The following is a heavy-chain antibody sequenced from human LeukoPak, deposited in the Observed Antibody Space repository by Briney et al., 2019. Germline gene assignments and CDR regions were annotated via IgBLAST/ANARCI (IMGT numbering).Heavy chain of an antibody. D-gene: IGHD3-22*01. CDR3: AKGPKARTYDSSGYKV. CDR2: ISYDGSNK. CDR1: GFTFSSYA. J-gene: IGHJ4*02. Sequence: PGRSLRLSCAASGFTFSSYAMHWVRQAPGKGLEWVAVISYDGSNKCYADSVKGRFTISRDNSKNTLYLQMNSLRAEDTAVYYCAKGPKARTYDSSGYKVWGQGTLVTVSS. V-gene: IGHV3-30-3*01.